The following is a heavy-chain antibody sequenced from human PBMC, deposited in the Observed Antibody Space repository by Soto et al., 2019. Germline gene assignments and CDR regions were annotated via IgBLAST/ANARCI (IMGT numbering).Heavy chain of an antibody. Sequence: KPSETLSLTCAVSGGSISSGGYSWSWIRQPPGKGLEWIGYIYHSGSTYYNPSLKSQVTISVDRSKNQFSLKLSSVTAADTAVYYCARSGYDFWSGYHGMDVWGQGTTVTVSS. CDR1: GGSISSGGYS. D-gene: IGHD3-3*01. J-gene: IGHJ6*02. V-gene: IGHV4-30-2*01. CDR3: ARSGYDFWSGYHGMDV. CDR2: IYHSGST.